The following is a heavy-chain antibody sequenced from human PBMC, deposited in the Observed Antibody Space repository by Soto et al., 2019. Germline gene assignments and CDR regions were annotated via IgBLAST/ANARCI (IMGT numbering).Heavy chain of an antibody. Sequence: PSETLSLTCPFSGFSISSSSYYWGWIRQPPGKGLEWIGSIYYSGSTYYNPSLKSRVTISVDTSKNQFSLKLSSVTAADTAVYYCARHRSDRRYYYGSGSYYRKNQSTQTDYWGQGTLVTVSS. V-gene: IGHV4-39*01. CDR3: ARHRSDRRYYYGSGSYYRKNQSTQTDY. CDR2: IYYSGST. J-gene: IGHJ4*02. D-gene: IGHD3-10*01. CDR1: GFSISSSSYY.